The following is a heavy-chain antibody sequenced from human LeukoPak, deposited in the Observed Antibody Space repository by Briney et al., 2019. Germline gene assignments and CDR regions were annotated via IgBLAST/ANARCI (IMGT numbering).Heavy chain of an antibody. CDR1: GFTFSSYW. CDR2: IKQDGSEK. Sequence: GGSLRLSCAASGFTFSSYWMSWVRQAPGKGLEWVANIKQDGSEKYHVDSVKGRFTISRDNAKNSLYLQMNSLRAEDTAVYYCARDSSSDAFDIWGQGTMVTVSS. D-gene: IGHD6-6*01. CDR3: ARDSSSDAFDI. V-gene: IGHV3-7*01. J-gene: IGHJ3*02.